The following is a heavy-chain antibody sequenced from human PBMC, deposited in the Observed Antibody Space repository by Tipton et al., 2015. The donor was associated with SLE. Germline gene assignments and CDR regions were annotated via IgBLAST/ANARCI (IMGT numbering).Heavy chain of an antibody. CDR3: GAIMEYYGSVDL. J-gene: IGHJ5*02. CDR2: MFAGDSGDS. D-gene: IGHD3-10*01. Sequence: GLVKPSETLSLTCTVSGDSVDFSLDFWGWVRQPPGRGLQWIATMFAGDSGDSYYNPSLTSRVTISIDRSASHFSLRLRSVTAADTAVYYCGAIMEYYGSVDLWGRGTLVTVSS. CDR1: GDSVDFSLDF. V-gene: IGHV4-39*07.